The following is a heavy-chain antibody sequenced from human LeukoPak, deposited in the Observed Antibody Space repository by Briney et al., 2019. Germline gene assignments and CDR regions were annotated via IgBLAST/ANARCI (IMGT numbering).Heavy chain of an antibody. J-gene: IGHJ4*02. V-gene: IGHV3-7*03. CDR1: EFTICSYW. D-gene: IGHD5-18*01. CDR2: IKQDGSEK. Sequence: PGGSLRLSCAVSEFTICSYWMSWVRQAPGKGLEWVANIKQDGSEKYYVDSVKGRFTISRDNAKNSLYLQMNSLRAEDTAVYYCAGVDTAMAPFDYWGQGTLVTVSS. CDR3: AGVDTAMAPFDY.